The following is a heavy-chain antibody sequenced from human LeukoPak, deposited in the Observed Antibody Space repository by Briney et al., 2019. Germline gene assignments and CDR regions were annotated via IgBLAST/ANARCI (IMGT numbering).Heavy chain of an antibody. Sequence: GGSLRLSCSASGFTFSSYWMSWVRQAPGKGLEWVANIKQDGSEKYYVDSVKGRFTISRDNAKNSLYLQMNSLRAEDTAVYYCAREGEIQLWDPFDYWGQGTLVTVSS. J-gene: IGHJ4*02. CDR1: GFTFSSYW. CDR3: AREGEIQLWDPFDY. CDR2: IKQDGSEK. V-gene: IGHV3-7*03. D-gene: IGHD5-18*01.